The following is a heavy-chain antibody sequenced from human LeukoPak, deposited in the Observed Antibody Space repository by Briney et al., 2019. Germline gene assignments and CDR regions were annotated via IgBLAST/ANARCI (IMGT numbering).Heavy chain of an antibody. Sequence: PSETLSLTCTASGGSISSYYWSWIRKPPGKGLEWIGYIYYSGSTNYNPSPKSRVTISVDTSKNQFSLKLSSVTAADTAVYYCARDRVTMVRGVIKTFFDYWGQGTLVTVSS. CDR3: ARDRVTMVRGVIKTFFDY. J-gene: IGHJ4*02. CDR1: GGSISSYY. CDR2: IYYSGST. V-gene: IGHV4-59*01. D-gene: IGHD3-10*01.